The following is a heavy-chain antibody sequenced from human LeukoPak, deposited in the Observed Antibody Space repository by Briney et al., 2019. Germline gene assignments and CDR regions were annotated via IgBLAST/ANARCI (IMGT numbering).Heavy chain of an antibody. Sequence: ASVKVSCKASGYTFTSYGISWVRQAPGQGLEWMGWISAYNGNTNYAQKLQGRVTMTTDTSTSTAYMELSRLRSDDTAVYYCARDAKPYSGYDSGRYYYYYYYMDVWGKGTTVTISS. CDR3: ARDAKPYSGYDSGRYYYYYYYMDV. CDR2: ISAYNGNT. CDR1: GYTFTSYG. D-gene: IGHD5-12*01. J-gene: IGHJ6*03. V-gene: IGHV1-18*01.